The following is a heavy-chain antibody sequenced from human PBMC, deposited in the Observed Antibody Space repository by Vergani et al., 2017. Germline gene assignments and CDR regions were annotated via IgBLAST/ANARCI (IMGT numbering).Heavy chain of an antibody. V-gene: IGHV5-51*01. J-gene: IGHJ6*02. D-gene: IGHD3-10*01. CDR2: IYPGDSDT. Sequence: EVQLVQSGAEVKKPGESLKISCKGSGYSFTSYWIGWVRQMPGKGLEWMGIIYPGDSDTRYSPSFQGQVTISADKSISAAYLPWSSLKASDTAMYYCARRGITMVRGVIGYYYYGMDVWGQGTTVTVS. CDR3: ARRGITMVRGVIGYYYYGMDV. CDR1: GYSFTSYW.